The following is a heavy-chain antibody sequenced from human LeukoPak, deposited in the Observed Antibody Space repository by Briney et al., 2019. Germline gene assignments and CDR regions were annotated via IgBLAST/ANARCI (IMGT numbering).Heavy chain of an antibody. CDR2: ISWNSGSI. J-gene: IGHJ4*02. CDR3: AKDVYSYGREFDY. Sequence: GGSLRLSCAASGFTFSSYAMSWVRQAPGKGLEWVSGISWNSGSIDYADSVKGRFTISRDNAKNSLYLQMNSLRAEDTALYYCAKDVYSYGREFDYWGQGTLVTVSS. V-gene: IGHV3-9*01. CDR1: GFTFSSYA. D-gene: IGHD5-18*01.